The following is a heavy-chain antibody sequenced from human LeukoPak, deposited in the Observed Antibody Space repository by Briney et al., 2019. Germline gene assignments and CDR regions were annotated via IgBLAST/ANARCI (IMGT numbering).Heavy chain of an antibody. Sequence: GGSLRLSCAASGFTFSSYAMHWVRQAPGKGLEWVSAISGSGGSTYYADSVKGRFTISRDNSKNTLYLQMNSLRAEDTAVYYCAKFRRELHAFDIWGQGTMVTVSS. D-gene: IGHD1-26*01. V-gene: IGHV3-23*01. J-gene: IGHJ3*02. CDR1: GFTFSSYA. CDR3: AKFRRELHAFDI. CDR2: ISGSGGST.